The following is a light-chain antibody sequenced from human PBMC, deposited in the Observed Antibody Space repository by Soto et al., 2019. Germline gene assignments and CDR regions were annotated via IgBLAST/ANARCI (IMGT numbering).Light chain of an antibody. CDR3: QQRSNWPIT. J-gene: IGKJ5*01. V-gene: IGKV3D-20*02. Sequence: DIVLTQSPGPLSLSPGERATLSCRSSQSVSSAYLAWYLQKPGQAPRLIVYGASSRATGIPDRFTGSGSGTDFTLTISSLEPEDVAVYYCQQRSNWPITLGQGTRLEIK. CDR2: GAS. CDR1: QSVSSAY.